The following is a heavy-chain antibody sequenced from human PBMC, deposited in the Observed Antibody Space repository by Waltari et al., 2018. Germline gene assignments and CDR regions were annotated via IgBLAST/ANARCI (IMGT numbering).Heavy chain of an antibody. V-gene: IGHV1-69*02. CDR1: GGTFSSYP. Sequence: QVQLVQSGAEVKKPGSSVKVSCKASGGTFSSYPLSWVRQAPGQGLEWMGRIIPILGIANYAQKFQGRVTITADKSTSTAYMELSSLRSEDTAVYYCAVTGYSSSWYGDPWGQGTLVTVSS. D-gene: IGHD6-13*01. CDR2: IIPILGIA. J-gene: IGHJ5*02. CDR3: AVTGYSSSWYGDP.